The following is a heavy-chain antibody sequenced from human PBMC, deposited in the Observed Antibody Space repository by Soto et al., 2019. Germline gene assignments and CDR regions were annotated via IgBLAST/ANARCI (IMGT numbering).Heavy chain of an antibody. D-gene: IGHD2-21*02. V-gene: IGHV4-4*07. CDR1: GDSISSYY. J-gene: IGHJ3*02. CDR3: AGEDYGGNSWGFDI. Sequence: QVQLQESGPGLVKPSETLSLTRTVSGDSISSYYWSWIRQPAGKGLEWIGRIYTSGSTNYNPSLKSRVTMSVDTSKNQFSLRLSSVTAADTAVYYCAGEDYGGNSWGFDIWGQGTMVTISS. CDR2: IYTSGST.